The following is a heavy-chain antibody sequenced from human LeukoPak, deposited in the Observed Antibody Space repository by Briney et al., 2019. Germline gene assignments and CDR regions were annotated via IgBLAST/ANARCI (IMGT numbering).Heavy chain of an antibody. CDR1: GFSLSTSGVG. D-gene: IGHD3-22*01. Sequence: ESGPTLVNPTQTLTLTCTFSGFSLSTSGVGVGWIRQPPGKALEWLALIYWDDGKRYSPSMKSRLTITKDTSKNQVVLTMTNMDPVDTATYYCAHRTTYYYDSSCYYAYYFDYWGQGTLVTVSS. J-gene: IGHJ4*02. CDR3: AHRTTYYYDSSCYYAYYFDY. V-gene: IGHV2-5*02. CDR2: IYWDDGK.